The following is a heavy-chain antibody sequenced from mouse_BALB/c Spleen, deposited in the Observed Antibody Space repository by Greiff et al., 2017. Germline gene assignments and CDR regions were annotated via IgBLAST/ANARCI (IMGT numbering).Heavy chain of an antibody. CDR3: TEGDKDAMDY. CDR1: VYTFTSYW. J-gene: IGHJ4*01. Sequence: EVQLVESGTVLARPGASVKMSCKASVYTFTSYWMHWVKQRPGQGLEWIGAIYPGNSDTSYNQKFKGKAKLTAVTSTSTAYMELSSLTNEDSAVYYCTEGDKDAMDYWGQGTSVTVSS. V-gene: IGHV1-5*01. CDR2: IYPGNSDT.